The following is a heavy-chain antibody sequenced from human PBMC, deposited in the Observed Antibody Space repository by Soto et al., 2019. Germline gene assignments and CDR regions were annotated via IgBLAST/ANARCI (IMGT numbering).Heavy chain of an antibody. V-gene: IGHV1-58*02. J-gene: IGHJ3*02. CDR2: IVVGSGNT. Sequence: VKFSWNTPVFTFSNSAMQWVRQARGQRLEWMGWIVVGSGNTNYEQKFQERVTITRDMSTSTVHMELGSLRSEDTAVYYCAAEMYSGGSCCSFDIWGQGTMVTVSS. CDR1: VFTFSNSA. CDR3: AAEMYSGGSCCSFDI. D-gene: IGHD2-15*01.